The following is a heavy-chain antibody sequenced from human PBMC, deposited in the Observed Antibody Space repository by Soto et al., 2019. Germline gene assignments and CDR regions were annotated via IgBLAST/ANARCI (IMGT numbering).Heavy chain of an antibody. CDR2: IYSSRNA. D-gene: IGHD3-10*01. J-gene: IGHJ5*02. CDR3: GRGGVPNVGWFDP. Sequence: PWETLSLTCTVSGVSISSSDFSWGWIRQPPGKGLEWIGTIYSSRNAYYNPSLKSRVTISVDMSENHVSLRMTSLTAADTAVYYCGRGGVPNVGWFDPWGQGTLVTVSS. V-gene: IGHV4-39*02. CDR1: GVSISSSDFS.